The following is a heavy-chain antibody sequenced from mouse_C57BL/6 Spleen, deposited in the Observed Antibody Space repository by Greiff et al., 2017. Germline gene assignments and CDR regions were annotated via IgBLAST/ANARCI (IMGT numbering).Heavy chain of an antibody. CDR1: GYTFTSYW. V-gene: IGHV1-53*01. CDR3: ARSRGYDYGAWFAY. Sequence: VQLQQPGTELVKPGASVKLSCKASGYTFTSYWMHWVKQRPGQGLEWIGNIKPSNGGTNYNEKFKSKATLTVDKSSSTAYMQLSSLTSEDSAVYYCARSRGYDYGAWFAYWGQGTLVTVSA. J-gene: IGHJ3*01. CDR2: IKPSNGGT. D-gene: IGHD2-4*01.